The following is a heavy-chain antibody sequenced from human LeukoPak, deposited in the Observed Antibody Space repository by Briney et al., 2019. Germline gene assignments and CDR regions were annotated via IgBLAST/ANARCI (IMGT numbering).Heavy chain of an antibody. V-gene: IGHV1-69*04. J-gene: IGHJ2*01. D-gene: IGHD6-19*01. Sequence: ASVKVSCKASGGTFSSYAISWVRQAPGQGLEWMGRIIPILGIANYARKFQGRVTITADKSTSTAYMELSSLRSEDTAVYYCARVLRHSTVAGTRRDWYFDLWGRGTLVTVSS. CDR1: GGTFSSYA. CDR3: ARVLRHSTVAGTRRDWYFDL. CDR2: IIPILGIA.